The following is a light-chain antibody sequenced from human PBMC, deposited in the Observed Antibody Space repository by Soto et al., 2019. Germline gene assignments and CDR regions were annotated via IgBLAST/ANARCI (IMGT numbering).Light chain of an antibody. CDR2: GAS. Sequence: EIVMTQSPATLSVSPGETATLSCRASQSVSSNLAWYQQKPGQGPGLLIYGASTRATDIPARFNGSGSGTEFTLSISSLQSEDFAIYYCHQYNSWPLTFGGGTKVEIK. CDR3: HQYNSWPLT. CDR1: QSVSSN. V-gene: IGKV3-15*01. J-gene: IGKJ4*01.